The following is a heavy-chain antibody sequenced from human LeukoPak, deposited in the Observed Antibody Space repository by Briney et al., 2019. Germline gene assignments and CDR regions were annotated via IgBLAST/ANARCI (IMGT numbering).Heavy chain of an antibody. D-gene: IGHD2-21*02. CDR1: GFTVSSNH. V-gene: IGHV3-53*01. CDR3: ARDREVVTARAQMDV. CDR2: IYNDGNT. J-gene: IGHJ6*04. Sequence: AESLRLSCAVSGFTVSSNHMSWVRQAPGKGLEWVSVIYNDGNTYYTDSVKGRFTISRDNSKNKVSLQLSSLRAEDTAMYYCARDREVVTARAQMDVWGKGTTVTVSS.